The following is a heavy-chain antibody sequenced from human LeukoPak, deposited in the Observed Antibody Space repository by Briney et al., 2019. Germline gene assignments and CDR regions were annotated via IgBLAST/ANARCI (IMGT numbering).Heavy chain of an antibody. V-gene: IGHV3-20*04. CDR2: INWNGRIT. J-gene: IGHJ6*03. CDR1: GFTFDDYA. Sequence: PGGSLRLSCAASGFTFDDYAMNWVRQVPGRGLEWVSGINWNGRITEYADSVKDRFTISRQNTKNSLYLYMNNLGGEDTALYFCARGSVQLWLRDTYYYMDVWVKGTTVTVSS. CDR3: ARGSVQLWLRDTYYYMDV. D-gene: IGHD5-18*01.